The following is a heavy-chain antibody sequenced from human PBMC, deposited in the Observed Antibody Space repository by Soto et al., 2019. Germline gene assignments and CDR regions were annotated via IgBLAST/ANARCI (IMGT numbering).Heavy chain of an antibody. V-gene: IGHV1-2*02. CDR3: TGSDDGTGGYPFPYFDY. CDR1: GYSFTGYY. D-gene: IGHD2-8*02. J-gene: IGHJ4*02. CDR2: INPDSGAT. Sequence: HEHLVQSGAEVKRPGASLKVSCKASGYSFTGYYIHWVRQAPGQGLEWMGWINPDSGATNYAQNGQGRVPLTSDTSSSTASMDLTRLTSDATAVYYCTGSDDGTGGYPFPYFDYWGQGTLVIVSS.